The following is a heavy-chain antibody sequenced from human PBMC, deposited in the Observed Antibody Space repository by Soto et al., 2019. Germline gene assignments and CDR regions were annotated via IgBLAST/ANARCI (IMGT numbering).Heavy chain of an antibody. CDR3: VRDMHAGFTHYFDP. V-gene: IGHV4-4*07. CDR1: GGSINNYW. J-gene: IGHJ5*02. Sequence: SETLSLTCTVSGGSINNYWWSWIRQAADKRLEWIGRLHSTGATNYNPSLRSRVTMSVDKSKNQFSLNLASVTAADTAVYYCVRDMHAGFTHYFDPWGQGTLVTVSS. CDR2: LHSTGAT. D-gene: IGHD1-26*01.